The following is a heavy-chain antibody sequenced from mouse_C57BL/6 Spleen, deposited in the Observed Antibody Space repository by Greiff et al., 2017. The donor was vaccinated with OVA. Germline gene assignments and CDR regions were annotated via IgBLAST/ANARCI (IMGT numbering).Heavy chain of an antibody. V-gene: IGHV1-82*01. Sequence: VKLMESGPELVKPGASVKISCKASGYAFSSSWMNWVKQRPGKGLEWIGRIYPGDGDTNYNGKFKGKATLTADKSSSTAYMQLSSLTSEDSAVYFCAHYGSSYWYFDVWGTGTTVTVSS. D-gene: IGHD1-1*01. CDR3: AHYGSSYWYFDV. CDR2: IYPGDGDT. CDR1: GYAFSSSW. J-gene: IGHJ1*03.